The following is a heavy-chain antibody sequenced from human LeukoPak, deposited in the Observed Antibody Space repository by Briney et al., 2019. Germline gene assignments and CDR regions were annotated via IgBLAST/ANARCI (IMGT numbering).Heavy chain of an antibody. CDR1: GGSISSYY. CDR3: ARDLVVVPAAIDWFDP. D-gene: IGHD2-2*01. CDR2: IYTSGST. J-gene: IGHJ5*02. Sequence: SETLSLTCTVSGGSISSYYWSRIRQPAGKGLEWIGRIYTSGSTNYNPSLKSRVTMSVDTSKNQFSLKLSSVTAADTAVYYCARDLVVVPAAIDWFDPWGQGTLVTVSS. V-gene: IGHV4-4*07.